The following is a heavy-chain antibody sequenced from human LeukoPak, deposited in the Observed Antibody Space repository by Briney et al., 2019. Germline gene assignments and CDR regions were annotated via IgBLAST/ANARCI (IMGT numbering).Heavy chain of an antibody. Sequence: PSETLSLTCAVYGGSFSGYYWSWIRQPAGKGLEWIGRIYTSGSTNYNPSLKSRVTISVDTSKNQFSLKLSSVTAADTAVYYCARDSKGGYRSLGYWGQGTLVTVSS. J-gene: IGHJ4*02. V-gene: IGHV4-4*07. D-gene: IGHD5-18*01. CDR2: IYTSGST. CDR3: ARDSKGGYRSLGY. CDR1: GGSFSGYY.